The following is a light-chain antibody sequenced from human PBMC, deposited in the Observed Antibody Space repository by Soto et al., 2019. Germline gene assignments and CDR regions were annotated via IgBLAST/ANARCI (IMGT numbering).Light chain of an antibody. J-gene: IGKJ1*01. Sequence: EVVLTQSPATLSLSPGERATLSCRASQTVRTFLDWYQQKPGQAPRLLIYAASNRATGIPDRFSGSGSGTDFTLTVRSLEPEDFAVYYCQQHSHWPPWTFGQGTRVEIQ. CDR3: QQHSHWPPWT. CDR1: QTVRTF. CDR2: AAS. V-gene: IGKV3-11*01.